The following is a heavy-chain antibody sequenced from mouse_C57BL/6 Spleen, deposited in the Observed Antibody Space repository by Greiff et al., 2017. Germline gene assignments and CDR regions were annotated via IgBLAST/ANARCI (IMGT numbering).Heavy chain of an antibody. V-gene: IGHV1-80*01. CDR1: GYAFSSYW. J-gene: IGHJ4*01. CDR2: IYPGDGDS. CDR3: ARGGYYAMDY. Sequence: QVQLQQSGAELVKPGASVKISCKASGYAFSSYWMNRVKQRPGKGLEWIGQIYPGDGDSNYNGKFKGKATLTADKSSSTAYMQLSSRTSEDAAVYFCARGGYYAMDYWGQGTSVTVSS.